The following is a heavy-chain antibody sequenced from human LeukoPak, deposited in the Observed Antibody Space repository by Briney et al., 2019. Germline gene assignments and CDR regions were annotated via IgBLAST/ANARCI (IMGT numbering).Heavy chain of an antibody. CDR3: ARMDYYDSSGYFDY. J-gene: IGHJ4*02. CDR1: GYSITSGDY. Sequence: SETLSLTCTVSGYSITSGDYWGWIRQPPGKGLEWIGYIYYSGSTNYNPSLKSRVTISLDTSKNQFSLKLTSVTAADTAVYYCARMDYYDSSGYFDYWGQGTLVTVSS. V-gene: IGHV4-61*08. CDR2: IYYSGST. D-gene: IGHD3-22*01.